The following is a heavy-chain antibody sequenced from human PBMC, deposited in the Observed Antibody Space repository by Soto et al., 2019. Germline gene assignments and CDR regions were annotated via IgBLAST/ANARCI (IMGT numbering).Heavy chain of an antibody. CDR2: INPNSGGT. CDR1: GYTFTGYY. Sequence: ASVKVSCKTSGYTFTGYYIHWVRQAPGQGLEWMGWINPNSGGTDYAQKFQGWVTMTTDTSISTASMELTRLTSDDTAIYYCARGDSTDCSNGVCSFFYNHDMDVWGQGTTVTVSS. V-gene: IGHV1-2*04. CDR3: ARGDSTDCSNGVCSFFYNHDMDV. D-gene: IGHD2-8*01. J-gene: IGHJ6*02.